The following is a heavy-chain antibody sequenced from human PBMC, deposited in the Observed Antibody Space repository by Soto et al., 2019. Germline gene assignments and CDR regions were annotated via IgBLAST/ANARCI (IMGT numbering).Heavy chain of an antibody. D-gene: IGHD2-21*02. CDR3: AKGGNFLFDAFDI. J-gene: IGHJ3*02. Sequence: PGVSLRLSCAASGFTFSSYAMSWVRQAPGKGLEWVSAISGSGGSTYYADSVKGRFTISRDNSKNTLYLQMNSLRAEDTAVYYCAKGGNFLFDAFDIWGQGTMVTVSS. CDR1: GFTFSSYA. V-gene: IGHV3-23*01. CDR2: ISGSGGST.